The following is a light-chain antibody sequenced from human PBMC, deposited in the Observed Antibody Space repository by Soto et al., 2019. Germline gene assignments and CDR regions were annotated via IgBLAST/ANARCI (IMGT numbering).Light chain of an antibody. CDR1: QNISIY. J-gene: IGKJ5*01. V-gene: IGKV3-11*01. CDR3: QQCNNWPPEIT. CDR2: DAS. Sequence: IVLTQSPATLSLSPGERATLSCRASQNISIYLAWYQQKPGQAPRLLIYDASNRATGIPARFSGSGSGTDFTLTISSLEPDDFAVYSCQQCNNWPPEITFGQGTRLDI.